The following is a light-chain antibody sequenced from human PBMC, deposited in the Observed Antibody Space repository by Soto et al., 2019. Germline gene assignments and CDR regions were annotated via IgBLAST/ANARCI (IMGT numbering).Light chain of an antibody. CDR2: EVN. V-gene: IGLV2-14*01. Sequence: QSALTQPASVSGSPGQSITISCTGTSSDVGGYNYVSWFQQHPGKAPKLMIYEVNNRPSGVSHRFSGSKSDNTASLTISGLQAEDEADYFCKSYAGSNTYVFGSGTKLTVL. J-gene: IGLJ1*01. CDR3: KSYAGSNTYV. CDR1: SSDVGGYNY.